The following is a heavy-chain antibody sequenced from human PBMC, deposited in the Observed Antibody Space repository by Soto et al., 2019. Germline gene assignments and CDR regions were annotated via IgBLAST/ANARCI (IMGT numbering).Heavy chain of an antibody. D-gene: IGHD6-19*01. J-gene: IGHJ4*02. V-gene: IGHV2-26*01. CDR1: GFSLSNARMG. Sequence: QVTLKETGPVLVKPTEPPTLTCTVSGFSLSNARMGVSWIRQPPGKALEWLAHIFSNDEKSYSTSLKSRITISKDTSKSQVVLTMTNKDPVDTATYYCARIEYSSGGYQLWGQGTLGTVSS. CDR3: ARIEYSSGGYQL. CDR2: IFSNDEK.